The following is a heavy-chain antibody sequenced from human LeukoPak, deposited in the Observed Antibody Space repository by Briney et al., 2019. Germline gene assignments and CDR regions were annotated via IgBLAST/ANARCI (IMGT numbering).Heavy chain of an antibody. D-gene: IGHD3-10*01. CDR3: ARGPYYFGSGILGY. Sequence: SETLSLTCTVSGGSISSSSYYWGWIRQPPGKGLEWIGSIYYSGSTYYNPSLKSRVTISVDTSKNQFSLKLSSVTAADTAVYYCARGPYYFGSGILGYWGQGTLVTVSS. V-gene: IGHV4-39*07. CDR2: IYYSGST. CDR1: GGSISSSSYY. J-gene: IGHJ4*02.